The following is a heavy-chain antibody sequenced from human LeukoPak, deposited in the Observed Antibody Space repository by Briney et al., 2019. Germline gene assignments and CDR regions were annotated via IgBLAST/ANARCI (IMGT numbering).Heavy chain of an antibody. J-gene: IGHJ4*02. V-gene: IGHV3-48*04. D-gene: IGHD6-19*01. CDR1: GFTFSSYS. Sequence: GGSLRLSCAASGFTFSSYSMNWVRQAPGKGLEWVSYISSSSTIYYADSVKGRFTISRDNAKNSLYLQMNSLRAEDTAVYYCARDEAVAGPIDYWGQGTLVTVSS. CDR3: ARDEAVAGPIDY. CDR2: ISSSSTI.